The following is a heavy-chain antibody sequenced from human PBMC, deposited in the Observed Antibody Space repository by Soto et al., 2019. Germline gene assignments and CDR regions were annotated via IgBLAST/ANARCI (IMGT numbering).Heavy chain of an antibody. CDR2: ISYSGST. Sequence: QLQLQESGPGLVKPSETLSLTCTVSGGSISSSSSSWGWIRQPPGKGLEWLGIISYSGSTYYSPSLKSRVTISVDRSKNLFSLKLSSVTAADTAVYYCARTYVTDVVVVPASKDYMDVWGKGTTVTVSS. CDR1: GGSISSSSSS. J-gene: IGHJ6*03. CDR3: ARTYVTDVVVVPASKDYMDV. D-gene: IGHD2-2*01. V-gene: IGHV4-39*01.